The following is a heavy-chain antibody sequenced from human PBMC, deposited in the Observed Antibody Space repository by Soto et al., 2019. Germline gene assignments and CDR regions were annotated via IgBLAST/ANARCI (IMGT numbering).Heavy chain of an antibody. CDR1: GGSFSGYY. Sequence: SETLSLTCAVYGGSFSGYYWSWIRQPPGKGLEWIGEINHSGSTNYNPSLKSRVTISVDTSKNQFSLKLSSVTAADTAVYYCAKRVVVVVAAYNWFDPWGQGTLVTVSS. D-gene: IGHD2-15*01. CDR2: INHSGST. J-gene: IGHJ5*02. CDR3: AKRVVVVVAAYNWFDP. V-gene: IGHV4-34*01.